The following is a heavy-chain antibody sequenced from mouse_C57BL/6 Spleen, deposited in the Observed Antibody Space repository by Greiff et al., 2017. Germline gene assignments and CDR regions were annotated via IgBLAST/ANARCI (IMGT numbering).Heavy chain of an antibody. CDR3: ARRVRTGDWFAY. CDR2: INPNNGGT. J-gene: IGHJ3*01. Sequence: VQLQQSGPELVKPGASVKIPCKASGYTFTDYNMDWVKQSHGKSLEWIGDINPNNGGTIYNQKFKGKATLTVDKSSSTAYMELRSLTSEDTAVYYCARRVRTGDWFAYWGQGTLVTVSA. CDR1: GYTFTDYN. V-gene: IGHV1-18*01.